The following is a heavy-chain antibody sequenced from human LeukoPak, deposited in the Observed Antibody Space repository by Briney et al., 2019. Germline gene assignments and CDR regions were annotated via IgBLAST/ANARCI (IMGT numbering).Heavy chain of an antibody. Sequence: SETLSLTCTVSGGSISSSSYYWGWIRQPPGKGLEWIGSIYYSGSTYYNPSLKSRVTISVDTSKNQFSLKLSSVTAADTAVYYCARGGSRITIFGVVVVLDAFDIWGQGTKVTVSS. CDR1: GGSISSSSYY. CDR3: ARGGSRITIFGVVVVLDAFDI. CDR2: IYYSGST. V-gene: IGHV4-39*07. J-gene: IGHJ3*02. D-gene: IGHD3-3*01.